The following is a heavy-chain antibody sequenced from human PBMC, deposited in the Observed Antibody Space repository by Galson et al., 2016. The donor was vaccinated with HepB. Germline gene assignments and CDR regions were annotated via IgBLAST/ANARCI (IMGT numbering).Heavy chain of an antibody. CDR1: GYTFTSYG. D-gene: IGHD3-10*01. CDR3: VRYGSSHFMAF. Sequence: SVKVSCKASGYTFTSYGITWVRQAPGQGLEWMGWISVDTGHTGYGQKVQGRVTLTTDTSTSTAYMELTNLSPDDTSMYYCVRYGSSHFMAFWGQGTLITVSS. J-gene: IGHJ4*02. CDR2: ISVDTGHT. V-gene: IGHV1-18*04.